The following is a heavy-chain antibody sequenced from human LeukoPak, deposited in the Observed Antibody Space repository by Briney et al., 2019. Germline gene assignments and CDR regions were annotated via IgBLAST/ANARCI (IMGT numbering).Heavy chain of an antibody. CDR1: GGSISSYY. J-gene: IGHJ4*02. D-gene: IGHD3-10*01. Sequence: SETLPLTCTVSGGSISSYYWSWIRQPPGKGLEWIGYIYYSGSTNYNPSLKSRVTISVDTSKNQFSLKLSSVTAADTAVYYCARGSITMVRGVIDYWGQGTLVTVSS. CDR2: IYYSGST. CDR3: ARGSITMVRGVIDY. V-gene: IGHV4-59*01.